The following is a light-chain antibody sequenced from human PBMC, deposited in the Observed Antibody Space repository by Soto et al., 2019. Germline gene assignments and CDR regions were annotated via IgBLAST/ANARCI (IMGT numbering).Light chain of an antibody. Sequence: DIQMTQSPSTLPASVGDIVTITCRASQTIGSSLAWYHHTPVKAPKLLIFDASTLHTGVSSRFRGSGFGTDFLLTLSNLQADDFATHYCHQHNDYSPVPFGQGAKLEIK. CDR3: HQHNDYSPVP. V-gene: IGKV1-5*01. CDR1: QTIGSS. J-gene: IGKJ2*01. CDR2: DAS.